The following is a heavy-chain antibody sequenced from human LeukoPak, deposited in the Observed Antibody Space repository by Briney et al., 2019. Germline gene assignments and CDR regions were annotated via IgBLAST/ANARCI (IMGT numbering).Heavy chain of an antibody. D-gene: IGHD6-6*01. Sequence: NPSETLSLTCSVSGGSISHGTHYWSWIRQSAGQGLEWIGRVYITGVTYYNPSLKTRVTISVDPSLNQFSLNLTSVTPADTAVYYCAREFLASRRNWVDPWGQGTLVTVSS. J-gene: IGHJ5*02. CDR3: AREFLASRRNWVDP. CDR2: VYITGVT. CDR1: GGSISHGTHY. V-gene: IGHV4-61*02.